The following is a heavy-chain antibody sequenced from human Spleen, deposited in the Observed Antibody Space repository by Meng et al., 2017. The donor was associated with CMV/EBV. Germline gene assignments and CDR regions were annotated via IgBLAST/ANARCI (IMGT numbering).Heavy chain of an antibody. Sequence: GSLRLSCTVSGGSISSYYWSWIRQPPGKGLEWIGNVYYSGSTNYNPSLKSRVTISVDTSKNQFSLKLSSVTAADTAVYYCARGGYPYYFDYWGQGTLVTVSS. J-gene: IGHJ4*02. CDR2: VYYSGST. CDR3: ARGGYPYYFDY. CDR1: GGSISSYY. D-gene: IGHD3-16*02. V-gene: IGHV4-59*01.